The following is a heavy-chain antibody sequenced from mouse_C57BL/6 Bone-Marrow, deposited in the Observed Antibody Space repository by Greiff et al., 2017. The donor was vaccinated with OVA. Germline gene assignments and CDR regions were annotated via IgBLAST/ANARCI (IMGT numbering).Heavy chain of an antibody. D-gene: IGHD1-1*01. J-gene: IGHJ2*01. CDR3: ASYYYGSSFDY. Sequence: VQLQQPGAELVMPGASVKLSCKASGYTFTSYWMHWVKQRPGQGLEWIGEIDPSDSYTNYNQKFKGKSTLTVDKSSSTAYMQLSSLTSEDSAVYYCASYYYGSSFDYWDRGTALTVSS. CDR1: GYTFTSYW. V-gene: IGHV1-69*01. CDR2: IDPSDSYT.